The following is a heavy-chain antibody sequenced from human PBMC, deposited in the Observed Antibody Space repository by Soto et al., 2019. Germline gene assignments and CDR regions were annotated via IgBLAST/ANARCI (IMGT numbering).Heavy chain of an antibody. D-gene: IGHD1-26*01. CDR3: GKYSGSYPVYNGMNV. J-gene: IGHJ6*02. Sequence: GGSLRLSCAASGFPFSTSVMNWVRQAPGKGLEWVSIISGTSDAVHYAESVKGRFTSSRDNSRNTLYLQMNSLRAEDTAVYYCGKYSGSYPVYNGMNVWGQGTTVTVSS. V-gene: IGHV3-23*01. CDR1: GFPFSTSV. CDR2: ISGTSDAV.